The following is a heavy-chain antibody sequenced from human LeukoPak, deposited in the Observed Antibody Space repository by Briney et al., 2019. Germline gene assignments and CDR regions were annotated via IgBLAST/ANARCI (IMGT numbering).Heavy chain of an antibody. CDR3: ARRPVATWDQLGGFFDY. Sequence: SETLSLTCTVSGGSISSSSYYWGWIRQPPGKGLEWIGSIYYSGSTYYNPSLKSRVTMSVDTSKSQFSLRLTSVTATDTALYYCARRPVATWDQLGGFFDYWGQGTLVTVSS. CDR1: GGSISSSSYY. CDR2: IYYSGST. V-gene: IGHV4-39*07. J-gene: IGHJ4*02. D-gene: IGHD1-26*01.